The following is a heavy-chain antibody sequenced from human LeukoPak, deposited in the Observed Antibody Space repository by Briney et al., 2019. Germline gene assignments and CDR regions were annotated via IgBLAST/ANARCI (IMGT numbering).Heavy chain of an antibody. Sequence: SETLSLTCAVYGGSFSGYYWSWIRQPPGKGLEWIGEINHSGSTNYNPSLKSRVTISVDTSKNQFSLKLSSVTAADTAVYYCARRMYYYGSGSYYRPFDYWGQGTLVTVSS. CDR2: INHSGST. J-gene: IGHJ4*02. CDR3: ARRMYYYGSGSYYRPFDY. V-gene: IGHV4-34*01. CDR1: GGSFSGYY. D-gene: IGHD3-10*01.